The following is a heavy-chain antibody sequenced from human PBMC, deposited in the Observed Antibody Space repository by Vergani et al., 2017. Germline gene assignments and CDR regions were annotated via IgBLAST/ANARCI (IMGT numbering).Heavy chain of an antibody. J-gene: IGHJ6*03. V-gene: IGHV3-13*01. D-gene: IGHD3-10*01. CDR2: IGTAGDT. CDR3: ARGSPRYYGSGSYNDYYYMDV. Sequence: EVQLVESGGGLVQPGGSLRLSCAASGFTFSSYDMHWVRQATGKGLEWVSAIGTAGDTYYPGSVKGRFTISRENAKNSLYLQMNSLRAGDTAVYYCARGSPRYYGSGSYNDYYYMDVWGKGP. CDR1: GFTFSSYD.